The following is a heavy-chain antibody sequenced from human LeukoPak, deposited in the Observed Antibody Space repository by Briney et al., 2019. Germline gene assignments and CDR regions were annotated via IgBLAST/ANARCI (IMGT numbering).Heavy chain of an antibody. D-gene: IGHD3-16*01. V-gene: IGHV4-34*01. Sequence: SETLSLTCAVYGGSFSGYYWSWIRQPPGKGLEWIGEINHSGSTNYNPSLKSRVTISVDTSKNQFSLKLSSVTAADTAVYYCARSGGRSYEFDYWGQGTLVTVSS. CDR2: INHSGST. CDR3: ARSGGRSYEFDY. J-gene: IGHJ4*02. CDR1: GGSFSGYY.